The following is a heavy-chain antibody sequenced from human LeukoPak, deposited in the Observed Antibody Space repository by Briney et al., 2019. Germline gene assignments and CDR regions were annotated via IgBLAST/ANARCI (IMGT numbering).Heavy chain of an antibody. CDR1: GGSISSYY. J-gene: IGHJ2*01. D-gene: IGHD2-21*02. CDR3: ARVRPQEYCGGDCYSWYFDL. Sequence: SETLSLTCTVSGGSISSYYWSWIRQPPGKGLEWIGYIYYSGSTNYNPFLKSRVTISVDTSKNQFSLKLSSVTAADTAVYYCARVRPQEYCGGDCYSWYFDLWGRGTLVTVSS. V-gene: IGHV4-59*01. CDR2: IYYSGST.